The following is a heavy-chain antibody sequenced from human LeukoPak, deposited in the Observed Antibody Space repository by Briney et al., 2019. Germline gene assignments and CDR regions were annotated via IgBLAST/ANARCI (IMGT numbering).Heavy chain of an antibody. D-gene: IGHD2-2*01. V-gene: IGHV3-74*01. CDR1: GFTFSSYW. Sequence: GGSLRLSCAASGFTFSSYWMYWVRQAPGKGLVGVSRINSDGSSTSYADSVKGRCSISRDNAKNTLYLQMNRLRADDTAVYYCARSPVEVDGFDIWGQGTMVTVSS. CDR3: ARSPVEVDGFDI. CDR2: INSDGSST. J-gene: IGHJ3*02.